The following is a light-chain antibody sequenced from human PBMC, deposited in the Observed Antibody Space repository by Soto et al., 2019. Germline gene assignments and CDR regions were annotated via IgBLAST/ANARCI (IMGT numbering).Light chain of an antibody. CDR1: SSDIGGYNY. Sequence: QSALTQPPSASGPPGQSVTISCTGTSSDIGGYNYVSWYQQHPGKAPKLIIYEVTKRPSGVPDRFSGSKSGNTASLTVSGLQAEDEADYYCSSYAGSNNLGVFGGGTKVTVL. CDR2: EVT. J-gene: IGLJ2*01. V-gene: IGLV2-8*01. CDR3: SSYAGSNNLGV.